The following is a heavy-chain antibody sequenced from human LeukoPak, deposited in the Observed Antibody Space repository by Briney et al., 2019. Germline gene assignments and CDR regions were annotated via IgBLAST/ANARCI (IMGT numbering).Heavy chain of an antibody. CDR1: GGTFSSYA. D-gene: IGHD2-2*01. Sequence: GASVKVSCKASGGTFSSYAISWVRQAPGQGLEWMGGIIPIFGTANYAQKFQGRVTITADESTSTAYMELSSLRSEDTAVYYCVRESDCSSTSCPNDYWGQGTLVTVSS. CDR3: VRESDCSSTSCPNDY. V-gene: IGHV1-69*01. CDR2: IIPIFGTA. J-gene: IGHJ4*02.